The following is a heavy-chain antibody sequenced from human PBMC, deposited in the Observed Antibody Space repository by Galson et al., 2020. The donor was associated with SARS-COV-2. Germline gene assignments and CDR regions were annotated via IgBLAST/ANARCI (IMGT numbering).Heavy chain of an antibody. CDR1: GGSIVSDTSY. CDR2: IFYNGLT. D-gene: IGHD3-16*01. Sequence: ETSETLSLTCSVSGGSIVSDTSYWTWIRHLPGKGLEWIGHIFYNGLTHYNPSLKSRVYISVDKSNNQFSLKLASVTAADTAVYYCARDSLQLYYGGCEVYYHYGVGVWGQGATVTVSS. CDR3: ARDSLQLYYGGCEVYYHYGVGV. J-gene: IGHJ6*02. V-gene: IGHV4-30-4*01.